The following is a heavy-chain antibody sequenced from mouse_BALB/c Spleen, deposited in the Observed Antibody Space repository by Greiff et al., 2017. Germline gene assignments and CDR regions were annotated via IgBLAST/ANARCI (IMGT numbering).Heavy chain of an antibody. V-gene: IGHV2-2*02. CDR3: ARNSKYGNLWFAY. D-gene: IGHD2-10*02. J-gene: IGHJ3*01. Sequence: QVQLKESGPGLVQPSQSLSITCTVSGFSLTSYGVHWVRQYPGKGLEWLGVIWSGGSTDYNAAFISRLSISKDNSKSQVFFKMNSLQANDTAIYYCARNSKYGNLWFAYWGQGTLVTVSA. CDR1: GFSLTSYG. CDR2: IWSGGST.